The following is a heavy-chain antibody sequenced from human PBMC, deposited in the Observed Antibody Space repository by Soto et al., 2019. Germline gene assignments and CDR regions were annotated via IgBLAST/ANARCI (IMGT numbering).Heavy chain of an antibody. J-gene: IGHJ6*02. D-gene: IGHD1-26*01. CDR1: GNSISGVYY. CDR3: ARNRGISGDYYGMDV. V-gene: IGHV4-38-2*02. Sequence: SLTCTVSGNSISGVYYWGWIRQPPGKGLEWIASMYHSGSADYNPSLKSRVTMSVDTSKSQLSLKVKSVTAADTAVYYCARNRGISGDYYGMDVWGQGTTVTVSS. CDR2: MYHSGSA.